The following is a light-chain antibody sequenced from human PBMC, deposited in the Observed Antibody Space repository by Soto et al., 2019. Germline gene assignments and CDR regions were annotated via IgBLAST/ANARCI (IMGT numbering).Light chain of an antibody. Sequence: DIRMTQSPSSLSASVGDRVTITCRASQGIGSYLNWYQQKPGKAPKLLIYAASSLQSGVPSRFSGSGSGTDFTLTISSLQPEDFATYYCQQSYSTPLTFGGGTKVEIK. J-gene: IGKJ4*01. CDR2: AAS. CDR1: QGIGSY. CDR3: QQSYSTPLT. V-gene: IGKV1-39*01.